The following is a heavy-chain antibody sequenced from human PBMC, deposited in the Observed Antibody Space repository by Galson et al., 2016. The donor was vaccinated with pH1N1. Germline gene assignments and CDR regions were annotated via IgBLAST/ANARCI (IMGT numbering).Heavy chain of an antibody. CDR3: VRAVCSSESY. V-gene: IGHV3-7*01. D-gene: IGHD2-2*01. J-gene: IGHJ4*02. CDR2: IKQDGSET. Sequence: SLRLSCAASGFTFSSYWMSWVRQAPGKGLEWVANIKQDGSETYYVDSVKGRFTISRDNAKNSLYLHMNSLRAEDTAVYYCVRAVCSSESYWGQGTLVTVSS. CDR1: GFTFSSYW.